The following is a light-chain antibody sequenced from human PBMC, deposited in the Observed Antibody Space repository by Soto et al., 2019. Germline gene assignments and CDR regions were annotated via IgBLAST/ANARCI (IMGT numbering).Light chain of an antibody. Sequence: EIVMTQSPATLSVSPGGRATLSCRASQSVGSYLAWYQQRPGQPPRLHIYGASNRATGIPARFSGSGSGTEHSLTIRSLESEDFAVEYCQQYHTWPPMYTFGQGPKREIK. CDR3: QQYHTWPPMYT. CDR2: GAS. V-gene: IGKV3-15*01. J-gene: IGKJ2*01. CDR1: QSVGSY.